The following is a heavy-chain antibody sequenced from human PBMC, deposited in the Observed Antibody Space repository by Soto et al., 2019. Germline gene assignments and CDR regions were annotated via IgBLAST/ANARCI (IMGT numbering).Heavy chain of an antibody. CDR1: GYSFTSYW. V-gene: IGHV5-10-1*01. CDR2: IDPSDSYT. J-gene: IGHJ6*02. CDR3: ARDCSSTSCYQTHPYYYYGMDV. Sequence: PGESLKISCKGSGYSFTSYWISWVRQMPGKGLEWMGRIDPSDSYTNYSPSFQGHVTISADKSISTAYLQWSSLKASGTAMYYCARDCSSTSCYQTHPYYYYGMDVWGQGTTVTVSS. D-gene: IGHD2-2*01.